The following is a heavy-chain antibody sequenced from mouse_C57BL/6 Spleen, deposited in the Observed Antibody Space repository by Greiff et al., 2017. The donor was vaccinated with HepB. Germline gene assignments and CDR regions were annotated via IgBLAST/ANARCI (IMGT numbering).Heavy chain of an antibody. CDR1: GYTFTSYT. D-gene: IGHD1-1*01. Sequence: VQLQQSGAELARPGASVKMSCKASGYTFTSYTMHWVKQRPGQGLEWIGYINPSSGYTKYNQKFKDKATLTADKSSSTADMQLCSLTSEDSAVYYCARSTNYYGSSYDAMDYWGQGTSVTVSS. CDR3: ARSTNYYGSSYDAMDY. J-gene: IGHJ4*01. CDR2: INPSSGYT. V-gene: IGHV1-4*01.